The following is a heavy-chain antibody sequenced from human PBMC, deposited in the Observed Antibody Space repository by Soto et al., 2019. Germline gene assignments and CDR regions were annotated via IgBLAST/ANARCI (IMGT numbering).Heavy chain of an antibody. CDR2: IYYSGST. CDR1: GGSISSYY. V-gene: IGHV4-59*01. CDR3: ARAARPRGNWFDP. Sequence: QVQLQESGPGLVKPSETLSLTCTVSGGSISSYYWSWIRQPPGKGLEWIGYIYYSGSTNYNPSLKSRVTISVDTSKNQFSLKLSSVTAADTAVYYCARAARPRGNWFDPWGQGTLVTVSS. D-gene: IGHD6-6*01. J-gene: IGHJ5*02.